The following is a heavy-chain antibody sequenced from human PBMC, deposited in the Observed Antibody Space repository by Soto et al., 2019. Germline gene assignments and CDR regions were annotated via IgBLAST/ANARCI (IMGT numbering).Heavy chain of an antibody. V-gene: IGHV3-30-3*01. CDR2: ISYDGSNK. D-gene: IGHD6-19*01. J-gene: IGHJ6*02. CDR3: ARPPKRAVAGITRLHYYYGMDV. CDR1: GFTFSSYA. Sequence: GGSLRLSCAASGFTFSSYAMHWVRQAPGKGLEWVAVISYDGSNKYYADSVKGRFTISRDNSKNTLYLQMNSLRAEDTAVYYCARPPKRAVAGITRLHYYYGMDVWGQGTTVTVSS.